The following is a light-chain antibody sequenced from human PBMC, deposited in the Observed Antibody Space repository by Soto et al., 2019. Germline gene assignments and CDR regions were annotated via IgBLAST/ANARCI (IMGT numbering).Light chain of an antibody. CDR3: QQYNNWPPIT. Sequence: EIVLTQSPCTLSLSPGERATLSCRASQSVRSSYLAWYQQKPGQSPRLLIYGASTRATGIPARFSGRGSGTEFTLTISSLQSEDFAVYYCQQYNNWPPITFGQGTRLEIK. V-gene: IGKV3-15*01. CDR1: QSVRSSY. J-gene: IGKJ5*01. CDR2: GAS.